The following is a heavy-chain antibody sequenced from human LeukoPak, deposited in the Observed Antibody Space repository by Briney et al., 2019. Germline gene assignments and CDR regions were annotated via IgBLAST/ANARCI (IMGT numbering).Heavy chain of an antibody. D-gene: IGHD3-16*02. CDR2: INHSGST. CDR1: GGSFSGYY. V-gene: IGHV4-34*01. CDR3: ARGRGIWGSYRHLFDY. Sequence: PSETLSLTCAVYGGSFSGYYWSWIRQPPGKGLEWSGEINHSGSTNYNPSLKSRVTISVDTSKNQFSLKLSSVTAADTAVYYCARGRGIWGSYRHLFDYWGQGTLVTVSS. J-gene: IGHJ4*02.